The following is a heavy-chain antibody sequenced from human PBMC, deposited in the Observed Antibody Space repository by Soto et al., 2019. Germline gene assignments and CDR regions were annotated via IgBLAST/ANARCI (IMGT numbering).Heavy chain of an antibody. CDR1: GFTFNTYA. D-gene: IGHD3-3*01. CDR3: AKETEYYDLWSGYRGALDY. Sequence: PGGSLRLSCVASGFTFNTYAMSWVRQTPEKGLEWVSAISASGFSTYYGDSVKGRLIISRDSSKNTLNLQMNGLRAGDTAVYYCAKETEYYDLWSGYRGALDYWGPGILVTVSS. J-gene: IGHJ4*02. CDR2: ISASGFST. V-gene: IGHV3-23*01.